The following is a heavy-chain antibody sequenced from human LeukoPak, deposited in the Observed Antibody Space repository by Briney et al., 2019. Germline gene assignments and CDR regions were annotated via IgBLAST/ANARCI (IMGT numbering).Heavy chain of an antibody. CDR3: ARDTYYDFWSGYYSNNWFDH. D-gene: IGHD3-3*01. J-gene: IGHJ5*02. Sequence: XVKVSCKASGGTFSSYAISWVGQAPGQGLEWMGGIIPIFGTANYAQKFQGRVTITTEESKSTAYMELSSLRSEDTAVYYCARDTYYDFWSGYYSNNWFDHWGQGTLVTVSS. CDR1: GGTFSSYA. V-gene: IGHV1-69*05. CDR2: IIPIFGTA.